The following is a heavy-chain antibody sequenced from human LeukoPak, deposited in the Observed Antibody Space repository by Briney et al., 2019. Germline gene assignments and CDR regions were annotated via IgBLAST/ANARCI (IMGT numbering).Heavy chain of an antibody. CDR2: ISGSGGST. D-gene: IGHD6-19*01. CDR3: AKGDSSGWYFDL. Sequence: GGSLRLSCAASGFTFSSYAMSWVRQAPGKGLEWVSAISGSGGSTYYADSVKGRFTISRDNSKNTLYLQMNSLRAEDTALYYCAKGDSSGWYFDLWGQGTLVAVSS. J-gene: IGHJ4*02. CDR1: GFTFSSYA. V-gene: IGHV3-23*01.